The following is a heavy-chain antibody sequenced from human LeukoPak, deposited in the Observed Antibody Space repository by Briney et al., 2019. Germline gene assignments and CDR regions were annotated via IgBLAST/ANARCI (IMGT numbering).Heavy chain of an antibody. CDR1: GFSFSSYP. CDR2: ISSNGVTT. CDR3: VKEIAFYDY. V-gene: IGHV3-64D*06. Sequence: GGSLRLSCSASGFSFSSYPMHRLRQAPGKGLEYVSAISSNGVTTYYEESVKGRFTISRDNYKNTLYLQMTSLRPEDTAVYYCVKEIAFYDYWGQGTLVTVSS. J-gene: IGHJ4*02. D-gene: IGHD2/OR15-2a*01.